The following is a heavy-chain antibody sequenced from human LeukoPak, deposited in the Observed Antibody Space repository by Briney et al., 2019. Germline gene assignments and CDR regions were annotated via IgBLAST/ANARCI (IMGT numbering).Heavy chain of an antibody. CDR3: ATTSGYFYY. CDR2: INTRNGDT. D-gene: IGHD1-26*01. J-gene: IGHJ4*02. Sequence: ASVKVSRKASAYTFPHYYLHWVGPAPGQGVGWMGRINTRNGDTNYAQNFQGTVTMTRDTSISTAYMELSRLRSDDTAVYYCATTSGYFYYWGQGTLVTVSS. V-gene: IGHV1-2*06. CDR1: AYTFPHYY.